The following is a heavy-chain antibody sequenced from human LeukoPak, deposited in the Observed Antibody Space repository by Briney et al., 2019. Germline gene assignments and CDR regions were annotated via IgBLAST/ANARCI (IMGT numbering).Heavy chain of an antibody. CDR1: GGSFSGYY. J-gene: IGHJ4*02. CDR2: INHSGST. V-gene: IGHV4-34*01. CDR3: ARHTDYSSSFNY. Sequence: SETLSLTCAVYGGSFSGYYWSWIRQPPGKGLEWIGEINHSGSTNYNPSLKSRVTISVDTSKNQFSLKVSSVTAADTAVYYCARHTDYSSSFNYWGQGTLVTVSS. D-gene: IGHD6-13*01.